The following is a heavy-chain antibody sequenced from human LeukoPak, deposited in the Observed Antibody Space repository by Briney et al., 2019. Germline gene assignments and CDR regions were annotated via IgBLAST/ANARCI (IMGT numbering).Heavy chain of an antibody. J-gene: IGHJ3*02. V-gene: IGHV4-39*01. D-gene: IGHD6-19*01. CDR2: IYYSWSN. CDR3: ARLVRQQWPPFDVAVPSFDI. Sequence: SETLSLTCTVSGGSISSSSYYWGWIRQPPGKGLECTGSIYYSWSNYYNPALKSRVTISVDTSKNQFSLKLSSVTAADTAVYYCARLVRQQWPPFDVAVPSFDIWGQGTMVTVSS. CDR1: GGSISSSSYY.